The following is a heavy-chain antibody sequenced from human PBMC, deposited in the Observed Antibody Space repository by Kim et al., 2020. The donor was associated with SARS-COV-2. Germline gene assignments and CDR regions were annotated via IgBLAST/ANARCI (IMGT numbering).Heavy chain of an antibody. D-gene: IGHD6-13*01. CDR3: SRRVRSSSSWLNWFDP. J-gene: IGHJ5*02. V-gene: IGHV4-39*01. Sequence: PSLKGRVTISLDTSRTQFSLKLTSLTAADTAVYYCSRRVRSSSSWLNWFDPWGQGTLVTVSS.